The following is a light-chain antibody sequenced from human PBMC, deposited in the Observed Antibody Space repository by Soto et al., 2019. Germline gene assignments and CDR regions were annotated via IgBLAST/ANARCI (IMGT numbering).Light chain of an antibody. Sequence: QSVLTQPASVSGSPGQSISISCIGTSSDVGAFNYVSWYQHHPGKAPQLIIYDVTSRPSGVSNRFSASKSGNTASLTISGLQADDEADYYCSSYTTRNTEVFGTGNKVTVL. CDR3: SSYTTRNTEV. J-gene: IGLJ1*01. CDR2: DVT. CDR1: SSDVGAFNY. V-gene: IGLV2-14*03.